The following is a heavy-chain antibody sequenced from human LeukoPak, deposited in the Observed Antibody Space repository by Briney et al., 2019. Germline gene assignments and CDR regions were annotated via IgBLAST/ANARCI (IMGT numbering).Heavy chain of an antibody. V-gene: IGHV4-39*01. CDR2: IYYSGST. D-gene: IGHD3-3*01. CDR1: GGSISSSSYY. Sequence: SETLSLTCTVSGGSISSSSYYWGWIRRPPGKGLEWIGSIYYSGSTYYNPSLKSRVTISVDTSKNQFSLKLSSVTAADTAVYYCASHDRYYDFWSGYYAQDDAFDIWGQGTMVTVSS. CDR3: ASHDRYYDFWSGYYAQDDAFDI. J-gene: IGHJ3*02.